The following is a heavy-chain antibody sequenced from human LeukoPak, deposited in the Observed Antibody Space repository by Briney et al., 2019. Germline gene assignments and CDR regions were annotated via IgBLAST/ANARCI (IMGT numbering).Heavy chain of an antibody. Sequence: GGSLRLSCVVSGFTLSSYSMIWVRQAPGKGLEWVSSIRSSSSYIYYADSVKGRFIISRDNAKNSLHLQMNSLRAEDTAVYYCARDQYGDYVFDYWGQGTLVTVSS. V-gene: IGHV3-21*01. CDR2: IRSSSSYI. CDR1: GFTLSSYS. J-gene: IGHJ4*02. CDR3: ARDQYGDYVFDY. D-gene: IGHD4-17*01.